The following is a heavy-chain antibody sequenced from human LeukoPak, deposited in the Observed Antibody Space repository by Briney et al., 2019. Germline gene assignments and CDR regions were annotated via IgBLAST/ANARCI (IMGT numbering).Heavy chain of an antibody. CDR1: GFTFSSYS. J-gene: IGHJ3*02. V-gene: IGHV3-21*01. CDR3: ARKRVFDAFDI. Sequence: GGSLRLSCAASGFTFSSYSMNWVRQAPGKGLEWVSSISSSSSYIYYADSVKGRFTISRDNAKNSLYLQMNSLRAEDTAVYYCARKRVFDAFDIWGQGTMVTVSS. CDR2: ISSSSSYI. D-gene: IGHD6-6*01.